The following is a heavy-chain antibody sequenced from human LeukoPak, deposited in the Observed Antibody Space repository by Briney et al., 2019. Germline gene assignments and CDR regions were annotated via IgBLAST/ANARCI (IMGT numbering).Heavy chain of an antibody. CDR1: GFTFSDYY. V-gene: IGHV3-11*01. CDR3: ATGYSYGYRYFDL. Sequence: GGSPRLSCAASGFTFSDYYMSWIRQAPGKGLEWVSYISSSGSTIYYADSVKGRFTVSRDNAKSSLYLQMNSLRAEDTAVYYCATGYSYGYRYFDLWGRGTLVTVSS. J-gene: IGHJ2*01. CDR2: ISSSGSTI. D-gene: IGHD5-18*01.